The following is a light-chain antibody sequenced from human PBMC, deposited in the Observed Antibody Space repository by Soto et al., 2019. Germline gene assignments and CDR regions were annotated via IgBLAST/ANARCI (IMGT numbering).Light chain of an antibody. V-gene: IGLV2-14*01. CDR1: SSDVGGYNY. J-gene: IGLJ1*01. CDR2: GVS. CDR3: ISYTTSVTYV. Sequence: LTQPASVSGSPGQSITISCTGTSSDVGGYNYVSWYQQHPGKAPKLMISGVSNRPSGVSNRFSGSKSGNTASLTISGLQTEDEADYYCISYTTSVTYVFGTGPKVTVL.